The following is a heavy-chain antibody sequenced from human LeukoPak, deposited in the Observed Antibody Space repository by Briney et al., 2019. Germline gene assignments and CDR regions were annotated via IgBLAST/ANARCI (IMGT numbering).Heavy chain of an antibody. D-gene: IGHD3-9*01. V-gene: IGHV4-59*01. CDR1: GGSISSYY. CDR2: IYYSGTT. J-gene: IGHJ4*02. CDR3: ARGLTYYDILTAYYTFPYFDY. Sequence: SETLSLTCTVSGGSISSYYWCWIRQPPGRGLGLIGYIYYSGTTNYNPSLKSRVTISIDTSKNQFSLKLSSVTAADTAVYYCARGLTYYDILTAYYTFPYFDYWGQGTLVTVSS.